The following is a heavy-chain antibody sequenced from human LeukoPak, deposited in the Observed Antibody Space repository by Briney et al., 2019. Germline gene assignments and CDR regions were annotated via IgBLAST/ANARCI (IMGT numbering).Heavy chain of an antibody. CDR1: EYLFSNYW. J-gene: IGHJ3*02. CDR3: ARRPTFGSGSYDDAFDI. D-gene: IGHD3-10*01. Sequence: GESLKISCKGPEYLFSNYWIGWVRQMPGKGLEWMGSIYTGDSDTRYSPSLQGQVTISVDKSISTAYLQWSSLKASDTAMYYCARRPTFGSGSYDDAFDIWGQGTMVTVSS. CDR2: IYTGDSDT. V-gene: IGHV5-51*01.